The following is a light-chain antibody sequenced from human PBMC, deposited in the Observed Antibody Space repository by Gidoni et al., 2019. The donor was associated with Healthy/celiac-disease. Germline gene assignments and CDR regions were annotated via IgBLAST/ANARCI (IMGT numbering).Light chain of an antibody. CDR2: KDS. CDR1: ALPKQY. CDR3: QSADSSSWV. Sequence: SYELTQPPSVSVSPGQTARITCSGDALPKQYAYWYQQKPGQAPVLVIYKDSERPSGIPGRFSGSSSGTTVTLTVSGVQAEDEADYYCQSADSSSWVFGGGTKLTVL. V-gene: IGLV3-25*03. J-gene: IGLJ3*02.